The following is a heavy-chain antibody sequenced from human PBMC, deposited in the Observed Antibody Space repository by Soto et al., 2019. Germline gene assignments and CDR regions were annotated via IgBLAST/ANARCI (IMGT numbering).Heavy chain of an antibody. V-gene: IGHV5-51*01. D-gene: IGHD3-22*01. Sequence: EFPKISCTGFGYTFPTYGVDWVGQLPGKGLEWMGIIYPGDSDTRYSPSFQGQVTISVDKSINTAYLQWSSLQASDTAIYYCARSYYHSDSYYYIGDYWGQGTLVTLSS. CDR1: GYTFPTYG. J-gene: IGHJ4*02. CDR3: ARSYYHSDSYYYIGDY. CDR2: IYPGDSDT.